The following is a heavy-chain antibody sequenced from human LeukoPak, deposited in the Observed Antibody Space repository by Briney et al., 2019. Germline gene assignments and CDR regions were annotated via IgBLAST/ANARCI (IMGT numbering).Heavy chain of an antibody. D-gene: IGHD5-24*01. J-gene: IGHJ6*02. Sequence: GRSLRLSCAASGFTFSSYAMHWVRQAPGKRLEWVAVISYDGSNKYYADSVKGRFTISRNNSKNTLYLQMNSLRAEDTAVYYCARVERWLQRAYYYGMDVWGQGTTVTVSS. CDR2: ISYDGSNK. CDR3: ARVERWLQRAYYYGMDV. CDR1: GFTFSSYA. V-gene: IGHV3-30-3*01.